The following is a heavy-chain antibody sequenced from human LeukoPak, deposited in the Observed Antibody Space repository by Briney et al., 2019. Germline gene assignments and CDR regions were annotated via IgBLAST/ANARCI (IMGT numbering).Heavy chain of an antibody. CDR3: ARYRPSESRSGEVTSLDY. CDR2: IYYTGNT. CDR1: GGSISSYY. D-gene: IGHD3-3*01. Sequence: PSETLSLTCTVSGGSISSYYWSWIRQPPGKGLESIGHIYYTGNTVYNPSLKSRATILLDTSENQFSLKLRSVTTADTAVYYCARYRPSESRSGEVTSLDYWGQGTLVTVSS. J-gene: IGHJ4*02. V-gene: IGHV4-59*01.